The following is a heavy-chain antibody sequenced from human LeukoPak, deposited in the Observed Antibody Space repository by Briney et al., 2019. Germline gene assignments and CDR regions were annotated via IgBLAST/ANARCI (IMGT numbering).Heavy chain of an antibody. CDR1: GLTFSSHW. J-gene: IGHJ5*02. CDR2: ITNDGSST. Sequence: GGSLRLSCAASGLTFSSHWMHWVRQAPGKGLVWVSRITNDGSSTTYADSVKGRFTISRDNAKNMLYLQVNSLRVEDTAVYYCATDPTETTRWFDPWGQGTLVTVSS. D-gene: IGHD4-17*01. CDR3: ATDPTETTRWFDP. V-gene: IGHV3-74*01.